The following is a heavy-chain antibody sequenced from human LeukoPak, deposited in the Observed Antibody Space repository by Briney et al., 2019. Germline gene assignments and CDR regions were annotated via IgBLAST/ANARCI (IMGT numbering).Heavy chain of an antibody. CDR2: IVVGSGNT. D-gene: IGHD6-19*01. CDR3: ATDRKYFSGSFDY. Sequence: GASVKVSCKASGFTFTSSAVQWVRQARGQRLEWIGWIVVGSGNTNYAQKFQERVIITRDMSTSTAYMELSSLRSEDTAVYYCATDRKYFSGSFDYWGQGTLVTVSS. J-gene: IGHJ4*02. CDR1: GFTFTSSA. V-gene: IGHV1-58*01.